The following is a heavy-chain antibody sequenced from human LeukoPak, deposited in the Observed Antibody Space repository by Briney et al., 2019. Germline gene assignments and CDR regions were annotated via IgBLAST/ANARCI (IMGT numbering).Heavy chain of an antibody. J-gene: IGHJ4*02. CDR2: ISGSGGST. D-gene: IGHD3-3*01. Sequence: PGGSLRPSCAASGFTFSSYAMSWVRQAPGKGLEWVPAISGSGGSTYYADSVKGRFTISRDNSKNTLYLQMNSLRAEDTAVYYCAKVDDDFWSGYFDYWGQGTLVTVSS. CDR1: GFTFSSYA. CDR3: AKVDDDFWSGYFDY. V-gene: IGHV3-23*01.